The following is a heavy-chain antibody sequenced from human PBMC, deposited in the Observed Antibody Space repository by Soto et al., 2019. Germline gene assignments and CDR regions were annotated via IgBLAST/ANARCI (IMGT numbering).Heavy chain of an antibody. V-gene: IGHV3-23*01. J-gene: IGHJ4*02. CDR1: GFTFSSYA. CDR2: ISGSGGST. CDR3: AKVGYYDSSGYPTPKYFDY. Sequence: SCAASGFTFSSYAMSWVRQAPGKGLEWVSAISGSGGSTYYADSVKGRFTISRDNSKNTLYLQMNSLRAEDTAVYYCAKVGYYDSSGYPTPKYFDYWGQGTLVTVSS. D-gene: IGHD3-22*01.